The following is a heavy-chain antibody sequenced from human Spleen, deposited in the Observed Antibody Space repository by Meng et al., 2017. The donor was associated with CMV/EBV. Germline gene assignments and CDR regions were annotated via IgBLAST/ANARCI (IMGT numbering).Heavy chain of an antibody. CDR3: ARNHYGSGGGYFDY. CDR1: GGSISSGDYH. CDR2: IYYSGST. J-gene: IGHJ4*02. D-gene: IGHD3-10*01. V-gene: IGHV4-30-4*08. Sequence: QVQLQERGPGLGKPAQTLSLTCTVSGGSISSGDYHWSWISQPPGKGLEWIGYIYYSGSTYYNPSFKSRVTISVDTSKNQFSLKLSSVTAADTAVYYCARNHYGSGGGYFDYWGQGTLVTVSS.